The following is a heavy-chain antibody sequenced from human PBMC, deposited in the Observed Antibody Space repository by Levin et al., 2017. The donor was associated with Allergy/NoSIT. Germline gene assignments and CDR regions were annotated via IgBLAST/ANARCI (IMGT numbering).Heavy chain of an antibody. CDR1: GFTFSTFT. V-gene: IGHV3-30-3*01. CDR3: ARDPALSGIAVAGADY. CDR2: ISYDGSNK. Sequence: GGSLRLSCAASGFTFSTFTMHWVRQAPGKGLEWVAVISYDGSNKYYADSVKGRFTISRANSKNTLYLQMKSLRAEATAVYYCARDPALSGIAVAGADYWGQGTLVTVSS. D-gene: IGHD6-13*01. J-gene: IGHJ4*02.